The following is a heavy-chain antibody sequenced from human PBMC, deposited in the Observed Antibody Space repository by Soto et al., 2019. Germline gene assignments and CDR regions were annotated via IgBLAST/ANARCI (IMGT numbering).Heavy chain of an antibody. CDR1: GFTFSDYY. V-gene: IGHV3-11*05. CDR2: ISSSSSYT. Sequence: QVQLVESGGGLVKPGGSLRLSCAASGFTFSDYYMSWIRQAPGKGLEWVSYISSSSSYTNYADSVKGRFTISRDNAKNSLYLQMNRLRAEDTAVYCWARVPGDLGVFDYWGQGTLVTVSS. J-gene: IGHJ4*02. D-gene: IGHD7-27*01. CDR3: ARVPGDLGVFDY.